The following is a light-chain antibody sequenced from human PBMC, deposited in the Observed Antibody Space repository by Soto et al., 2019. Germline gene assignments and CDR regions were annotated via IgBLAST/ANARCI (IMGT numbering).Light chain of an antibody. CDR2: ATS. J-gene: IGKJ2*01. CDR3: QHYNKWPPMYT. V-gene: IGKV3-15*01. Sequence: EVVMTQSPATLSAFPGERATLSRRASQSVTSDLAWYQQTPGQAPRLLIYATSTRATGIPARFSGSGSGTEFTLTISSLQSDDFAIYYCQHYNKWPPMYTFGQGTKLEIK. CDR1: QSVTSD.